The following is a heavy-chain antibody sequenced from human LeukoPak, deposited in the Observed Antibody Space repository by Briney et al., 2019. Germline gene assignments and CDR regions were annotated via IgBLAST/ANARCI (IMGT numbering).Heavy chain of an antibody. D-gene: IGHD1-26*01. CDR1: GFTFSSY. CDR2: ITSSSSYI. J-gene: IGHJ4*02. CDR3: ARVPRDGSCYIDD. V-gene: IGHV3-21*01. Sequence: GGSMRLSCAASGFTFSSYMNWFRQAPGKGLQWVSSITSSSSYIYYADSLKGGLTISRKNAQKKLNWQMNSLRPEDTPVYYGARVPRDGSCYIDDGGEGTLVTV.